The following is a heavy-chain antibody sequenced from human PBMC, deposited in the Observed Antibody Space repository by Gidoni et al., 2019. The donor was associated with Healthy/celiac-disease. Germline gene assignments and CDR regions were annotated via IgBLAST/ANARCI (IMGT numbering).Heavy chain of an antibody. D-gene: IGHD2-15*01. CDR3: AKISPLQRRADDYYYGMDV. J-gene: IGHJ6*02. Sequence: EVQLLEPGGGLVQPGGSLRPPCAASGFTFSSYAMRWVRQAPGKGLEWVSAMSGSGGSTYYAYSVKGRFTISRDNTKNTLYLQMNSMRAEDTAVYYCAKISPLQRRADDYYYGMDVWGQGTTVTVSS. CDR2: MSGSGGST. CDR1: GFTFSSYA. V-gene: IGHV3-23*01.